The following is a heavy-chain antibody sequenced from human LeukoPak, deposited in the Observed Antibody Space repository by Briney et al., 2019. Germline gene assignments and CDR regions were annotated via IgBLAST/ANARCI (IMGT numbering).Heavy chain of an antibody. CDR3: ARSGIVDAFDI. Sequence: PGGSLRLSCAAAGFTFSTYWMSWVRQAPGKGLEWVANIKPDGSEKDYVDSVKGRFTISRDNAKNSLYLQMKSLRAEDTAVYYCARSGIVDAFDIWGQGTMVTVSS. V-gene: IGHV3-7*01. D-gene: IGHD3-10*01. CDR1: GFTFSTYW. J-gene: IGHJ3*02. CDR2: IKPDGSEK.